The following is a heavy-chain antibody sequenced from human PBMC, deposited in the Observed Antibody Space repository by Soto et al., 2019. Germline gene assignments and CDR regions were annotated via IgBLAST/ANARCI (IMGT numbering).Heavy chain of an antibody. V-gene: IGHV4-59*08. J-gene: IGHJ4*02. Sequence: LLTLSLTCTVSDGSISSYYWSWIRQPPGKGLEWIGYIYYSGSTTYNPSLKSRVIISVDTSKKQLSLNLSSVTAADMAVYYCARHEVTMAYYFDYWGQGTLVTVSS. CDR1: DGSISSYY. D-gene: IGHD3-10*01. CDR3: ARHEVTMAYYFDY. CDR2: IYYSGST.